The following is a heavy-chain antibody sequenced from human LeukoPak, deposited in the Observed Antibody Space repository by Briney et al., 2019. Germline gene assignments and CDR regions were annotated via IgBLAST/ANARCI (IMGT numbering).Heavy chain of an antibody. CDR2: IWKDGSNK. CDR1: GFPFRDYD. Sequence: GGAPRLSCAAAGFPFRDYDMRWVRQAPGKGVGWVSLIWKDGSNKYYADSVKGRVTVSRDNSQNTQYLQRKSLGAEDTAVYYCATGYCSTTSCSRYLDYWGQGTLGTVSP. CDR3: ATGYCSTTSCSRYLDY. D-gene: IGHD2-2*01. V-gene: IGHV3-30*02. J-gene: IGHJ4*02.